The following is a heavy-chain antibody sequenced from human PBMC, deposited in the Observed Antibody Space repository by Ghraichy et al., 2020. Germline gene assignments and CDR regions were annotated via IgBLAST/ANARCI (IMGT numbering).Heavy chain of an antibody. CDR1: GGSVSSGTYY. Sequence: SETLSLTCTVSGGSVSSGTYYWSWIRQPPGKGLEWIGYIYHSGTTNYNPSLKSQVTMSIDTSKNQFSLKLSSVTAADTAMYYCARDQGYYYSSSGYYFDYWGQGTLVTVSS. D-gene: IGHD3-22*01. J-gene: IGHJ4*02. CDR2: IYHSGTT. V-gene: IGHV4-61*01. CDR3: ARDQGYYYSSSGYYFDY.